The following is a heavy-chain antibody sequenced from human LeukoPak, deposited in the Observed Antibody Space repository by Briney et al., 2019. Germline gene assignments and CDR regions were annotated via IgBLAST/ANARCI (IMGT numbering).Heavy chain of an antibody. J-gene: IGHJ6*02. CDR3: ASLNDSSGYYYYYYYGMDV. Sequence: PGGSLRLSCAASGFTVSSNYMSWVRQAPGKGLEWVSVIYSGGSTYYADSVKGRLPITRDNSKNTLYLKMNSLRAEDTAVYYCASLNDSSGYYYYYYYGMDVWGQGTTVTVSS. CDR2: IYSGGST. D-gene: IGHD3-22*01. CDR1: GFTVSSNY. V-gene: IGHV3-66*01.